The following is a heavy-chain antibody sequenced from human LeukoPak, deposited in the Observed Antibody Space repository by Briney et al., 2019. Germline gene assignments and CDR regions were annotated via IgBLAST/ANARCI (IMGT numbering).Heavy chain of an antibody. CDR3: TRDHSSDEVGGREFDY. Sequence: ASVKVSCKASGGTFSSYAINWVRQAPGQGLEWMGGIIPIFGTSNYAQKFQGRVTITADESTSTAYMELSSLRSEDTAVYYCTRDHSSDEVGGREFDYWGQGTLVTVSS. J-gene: IGHJ4*02. V-gene: IGHV1-69*13. CDR1: GGTFSSYA. CDR2: IIPIFGTS. D-gene: IGHD3-16*01.